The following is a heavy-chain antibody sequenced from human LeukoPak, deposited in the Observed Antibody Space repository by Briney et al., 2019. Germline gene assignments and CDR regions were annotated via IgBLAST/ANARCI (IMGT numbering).Heavy chain of an antibody. CDR1: GFTFSSYA. CDR3: AKDSFIWFGELSYYYGMDV. J-gene: IGHJ6*02. CDR2: ISHDGNDK. Sequence: PGGSLRLSCAASGFTFSSYAMHWVRQAPGKGLEWVAFISHDGNDKYFADSVKGRFTISRDNSKNTLYLQMNSLRAEDTAVYYCAKDSFIWFGELSYYYGMDVWGQGTTVTVSS. V-gene: IGHV3-30*07. D-gene: IGHD3-10*01.